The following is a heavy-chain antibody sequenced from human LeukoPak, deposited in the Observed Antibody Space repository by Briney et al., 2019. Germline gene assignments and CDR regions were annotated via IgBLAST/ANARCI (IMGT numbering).Heavy chain of an antibody. CDR1: GGSISSYY. CDR3: ARFPRGYCGGGSCYSDY. J-gene: IGHJ4*02. D-gene: IGHD2-15*01. V-gene: IGHV4-59*01. Sequence: SETLSLTCTVSGGSISSYYWSWIRQPPGKGLEWIGYIYYSGSTNYNPSLKSRVTISVDTSKNQFSLKLSSVTAADTAVCYCARFPRGYCGGGSCYSDYWGQGTLVTVSS. CDR2: IYYSGST.